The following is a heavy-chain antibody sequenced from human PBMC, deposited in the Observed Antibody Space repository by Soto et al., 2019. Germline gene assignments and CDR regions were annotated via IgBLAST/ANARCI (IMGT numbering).Heavy chain of an antibody. CDR1: GYIFTGNY. D-gene: IGHD3-22*01. CDR3: APHYPDSSGYFGH. Sequence: ASVKVSCKASGYIFTGNYMHWVRQAPGQGLEYMGWINPNNGATNYAQNFQGRVTMPWDTSSSTAYMEVRRLRSDDTAVYYCAPHYPDSSGYFGHCGQGPLVTVSA. J-gene: IGHJ4*02. CDR2: INPNNGAT. V-gene: IGHV1-2*02.